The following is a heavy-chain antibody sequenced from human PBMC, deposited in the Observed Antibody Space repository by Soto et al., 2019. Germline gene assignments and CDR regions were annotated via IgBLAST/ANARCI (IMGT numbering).Heavy chain of an antibody. J-gene: IGHJ6*02. CDR3: AREGALLYGGNPDYYYTVGV. D-gene: IGHD4-17*01. Sequence: PSETLSLTCTVSGGSISSSRCHWGWIRQPPGKGLEWIGSIYDRGSTYSNPSLKSRLTISVDTSKNQFSLKLSSVTAADTAVYYCAREGALLYGGNPDYYYTVGVWGQGTTVTVSS. CDR2: IYDRGST. V-gene: IGHV4-39*07. CDR1: GGSISSSRCH.